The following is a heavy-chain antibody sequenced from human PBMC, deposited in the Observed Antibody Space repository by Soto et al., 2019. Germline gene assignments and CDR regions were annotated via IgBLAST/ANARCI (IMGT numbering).Heavy chain of an antibody. CDR1: GFTFVTYA. J-gene: IGHJ4*02. D-gene: IGHD3-9*01. V-gene: IGHV3-23*01. CDR3: AKASPHYDILTGYN. CDR2: ISGSGGST. Sequence: PGGSLRLSCAASGFTFVTYAMSWVRQAPGKGLEWVSVISGSGGSTSYADSVKGRFTISRDNSKNMLYLQMNSLRAEDTAIYYCAKASPHYDILTGYNWGQGTLVTVSS.